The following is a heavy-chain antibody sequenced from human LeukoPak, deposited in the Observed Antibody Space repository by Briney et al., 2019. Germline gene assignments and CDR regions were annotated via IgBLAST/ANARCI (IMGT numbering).Heavy chain of an antibody. V-gene: IGHV1-18*01. D-gene: IGHD1-26*01. Sequence: KFQGRVSRTADTSTSTAYMELRSLRADDTAVYYCARSGPGTYYYYDLWGQGTLVTVSS. J-gene: IGHJ4*02. CDR3: ARSGPGTYYYYDL.